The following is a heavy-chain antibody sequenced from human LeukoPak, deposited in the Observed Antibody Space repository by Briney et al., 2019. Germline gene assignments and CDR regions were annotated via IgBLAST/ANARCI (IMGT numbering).Heavy chain of an antibody. D-gene: IGHD5-12*01. CDR2: VDPENGEA. J-gene: IGHJ4*02. Sequence: ASVKVSCKASEDTFSDYYIHWVQQAPGKGLEWMGRVDPENGEAKYAEKFQGRVTITADTSTDTAYMELSSLVSGDTAVYYCATVERGFSAYASFYFDYWGRGTLVTVSS. CDR1: EDTFSDYY. CDR3: ATVERGFSAYASFYFDY. V-gene: IGHV1-69-2*01.